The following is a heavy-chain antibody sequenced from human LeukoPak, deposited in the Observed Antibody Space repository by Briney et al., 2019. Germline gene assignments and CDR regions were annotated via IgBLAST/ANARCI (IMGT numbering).Heavy chain of an antibody. Sequence: GGSLRLSCAASGFTFSSYSMNWVRQAPGKGLEWVSYISSSSSTIYYADSVKGRFTISRDNAKNSLYLQMNSLRAEDTAVYYCARVLAVAGKCFDYWGQGTLVTVSS. CDR1: GFTFSSYS. CDR3: ARVLAVAGKCFDY. J-gene: IGHJ4*02. V-gene: IGHV3-48*04. D-gene: IGHD6-19*01. CDR2: ISSSSSTI.